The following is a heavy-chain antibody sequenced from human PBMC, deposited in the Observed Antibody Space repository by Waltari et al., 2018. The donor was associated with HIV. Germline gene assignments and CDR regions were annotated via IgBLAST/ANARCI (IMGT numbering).Heavy chain of an antibody. V-gene: IGHV3-74*01. Sequence: EVQLVESGGGLVQPGGSLRLSCSASGFTFSSYWMHWVRQAPGKGLVWVSGINREGSTIRYADSVKGRFTISRDNAKNTLYLQMNSLRAEDTVLYYCARGQYYSMDVWGQGTTVTVSS. CDR2: INREGSTI. CDR1: GFTFSSYW. J-gene: IGHJ6*02. D-gene: IGHD3-10*01. CDR3: ARGQYYSMDV.